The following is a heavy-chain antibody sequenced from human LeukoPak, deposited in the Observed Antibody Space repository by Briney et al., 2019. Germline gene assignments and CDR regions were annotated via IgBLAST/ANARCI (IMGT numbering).Heavy chain of an antibody. CDR2: ISSSSSYI. V-gene: IGHV3-21*01. CDR1: GFTFSSYS. CDR3: ARDGWQLVLKSENWFDP. Sequence: GGSLRLSCAASGFTFSSYSMNWVRQAPGKGLEWVSSISSSSSYIYYADSVKGRFTISRDNAKNSLYLQMNSLRAEDTAVYYCARDGWQLVLKSENWFDPWGQGTLVTVSS. J-gene: IGHJ5*02. D-gene: IGHD6-6*01.